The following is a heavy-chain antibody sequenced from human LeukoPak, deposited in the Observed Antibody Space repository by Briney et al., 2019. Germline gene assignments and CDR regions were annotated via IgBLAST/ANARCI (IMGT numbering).Heavy chain of an antibody. V-gene: IGHV4-59*01. D-gene: IGHD6-19*01. CDR2: IYYSGST. CDR3: ARVKRLGQWLVHYYYGMDV. CDR1: GGSISSYY. J-gene: IGHJ6*02. Sequence: ETLSLTCTVSGGSISSYYWSWIRQPPGKGLEWIGYIYYSGSTNYNPPLKSRVTISVDTSKNQFSLKLSSVTAADTAVYYCARVKRLGQWLVHYYYGMDVWGQGTTVTVSS.